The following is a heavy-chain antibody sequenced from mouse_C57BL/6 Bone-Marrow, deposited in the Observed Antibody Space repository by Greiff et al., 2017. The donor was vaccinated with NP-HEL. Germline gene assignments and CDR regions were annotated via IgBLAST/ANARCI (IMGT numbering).Heavy chain of an antibody. V-gene: IGHV7-1*01. CDR2: SRNKANDYTT. CDR1: GFTFSDFY. J-gene: IGHJ2*01. CDR3: ARDLHGDFDC. Sequence: EVKVVESGGGLVQSGRSLRLSCATSGFTFSDFYMEWVRQAPGKGLEWIAASRNKANDYTTEYSASVKGRFIVSRDTSQSILYLQMNALRAEDTAIYYCARDLHGDFDCWGKGTTLTVSS.